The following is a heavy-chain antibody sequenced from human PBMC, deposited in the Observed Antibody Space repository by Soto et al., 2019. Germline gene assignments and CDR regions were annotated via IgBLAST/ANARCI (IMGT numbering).Heavy chain of an antibody. CDR2: IYPGDSDT. D-gene: IGHD5-12*01. CDR3: ARSTLDGYNYYYYYGMDV. V-gene: IGHV5-51*01. CDR1: GYSFTSYW. Sequence: PGESLKISCKGSGYSFTSYWIGWVRQMPGKGLEWMGIIYPGDSDTRYSPSFQGQVTISADKSISTAYLQWSSLKASDTAMYYCARSTLDGYNYYYYYGMDVWGQGTTVTVSS. J-gene: IGHJ6*02.